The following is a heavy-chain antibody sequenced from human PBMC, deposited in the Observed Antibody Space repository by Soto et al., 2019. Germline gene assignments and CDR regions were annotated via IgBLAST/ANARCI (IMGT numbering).Heavy chain of an antibody. CDR1: CFIFENFG. CDR2: ISGSGFKK. D-gene: IGHD1-26*01. V-gene: IGHV3-23*01. CDR3: AKNQGVELVPLATVDWFDP. Sequence: GGSLRLSCAASCFIFENFGMSWVRQAPGKGLEWISSISGSGFKKYYADSVKGRFTISRDNSKGTVYLELNNLSAEDTAVYHCAKNQGVELVPLATVDWFDPWGQGSVVTVSS. J-gene: IGHJ5*02.